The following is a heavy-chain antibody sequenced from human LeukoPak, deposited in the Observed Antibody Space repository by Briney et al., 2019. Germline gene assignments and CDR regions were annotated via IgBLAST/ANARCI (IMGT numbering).Heavy chain of an antibody. J-gene: IGHJ4*02. D-gene: IGHD2-2*01. V-gene: IGHV1-3*01. CDR3: AILIVVVPAARGDFDY. CDR2: INPGNGDT. Sequence: ASVKVSCKASGYTFTSYYMHWVRQAPGQRLEWLGWINPGNGDTKYSQKFQGRVTITRDTSASTAYMELSSLRSEDTAVYYCAILIVVVPAARGDFDYWGQGTLVTVSS. CDR1: GYTFTSYY.